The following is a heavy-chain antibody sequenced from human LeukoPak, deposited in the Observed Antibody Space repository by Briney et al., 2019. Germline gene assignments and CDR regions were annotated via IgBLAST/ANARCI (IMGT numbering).Heavy chain of an antibody. CDR2: IYSGGST. D-gene: IGHD4-17*01. Sequence: PGGSLRLSCAASGFTVSSNYMSWVRQAPGKGLEWVSVIYSGGSTYYADSVKGRFTISRDYSKNTLYLQMNSLRADDTAVYYCAKEYGDDDKSIDYWGQGTLVTVSS. CDR1: GFTVSSNY. J-gene: IGHJ4*02. V-gene: IGHV3-53*01. CDR3: AKEYGDDDKSIDY.